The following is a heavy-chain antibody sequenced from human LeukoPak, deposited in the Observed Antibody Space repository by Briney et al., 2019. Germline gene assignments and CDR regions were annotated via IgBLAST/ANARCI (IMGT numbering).Heavy chain of an antibody. V-gene: IGHV3-23*01. D-gene: IGHD6-19*01. J-gene: IGHJ2*01. Sequence: PGGSLRLSCAASGFTFSSYAMSWVRQAPGKGLEWVSAISGSGGSTYYADSVKGRFTISRDNSKNTLYLQMNSLRAEDTAVYYCARHGWHAWYFDLWGRGTLVTVSS. CDR2: ISGSGGST. CDR3: ARHGWHAWYFDL. CDR1: GFTFSSYA.